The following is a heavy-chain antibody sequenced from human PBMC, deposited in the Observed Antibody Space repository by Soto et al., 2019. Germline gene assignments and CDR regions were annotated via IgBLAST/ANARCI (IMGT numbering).Heavy chain of an antibody. Sequence: ASVKVSCKASGYTFTSYAMHWVRQAPGQRLEWMGWINAGNGNTKYSQKFQGRVTITRDTSASTAYMELSSLRSEDTAVYYCATNPHSSGSHVNWFDPWGQGTLVTVSS. D-gene: IGHD6-19*01. J-gene: IGHJ5*02. CDR2: INAGNGNT. CDR3: ATNPHSSGSHVNWFDP. CDR1: GYTFTSYA. V-gene: IGHV1-3*01.